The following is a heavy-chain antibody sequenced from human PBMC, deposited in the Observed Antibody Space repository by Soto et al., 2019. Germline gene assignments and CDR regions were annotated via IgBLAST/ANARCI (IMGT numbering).Heavy chain of an antibody. CDR1: GYTFTSYG. Sequence: ASVKVSCKASGYTFTSYGISWVRQAPGQGLEWMGWISPYIGKANYAQKFQGRVTITTDESTSTAYMELSSLRSEDTAVYYCARADSSGYLLFDPWGQGTLVTVSS. CDR3: ARADSSGYLLFDP. J-gene: IGHJ5*02. CDR2: ISPYIGKA. D-gene: IGHD3-22*01. V-gene: IGHV1-18*01.